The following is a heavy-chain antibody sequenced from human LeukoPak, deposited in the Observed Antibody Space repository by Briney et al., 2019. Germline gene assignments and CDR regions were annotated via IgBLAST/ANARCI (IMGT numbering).Heavy chain of an antibody. Sequence: SETLSLTCSVSGDSVNTKYWIWVRQPPGKGLEWIGYLYYNANTNYNPSLKSRVTISVDTSKNQFSLKLSSVTAADTAVYYCAGLYYAGSGTNDYWGQGILVTVSS. J-gene: IGHJ4*02. CDR3: AGLYYAGSGTNDY. CDR2: LYYNANT. D-gene: IGHD3-10*01. CDR1: GDSVNTKY. V-gene: IGHV4-59*02.